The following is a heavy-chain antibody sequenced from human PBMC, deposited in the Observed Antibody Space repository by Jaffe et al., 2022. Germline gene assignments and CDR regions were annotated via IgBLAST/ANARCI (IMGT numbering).Heavy chain of an antibody. V-gene: IGHV1-8*01. CDR2: MNPNSGNT. CDR1: GYTFTSYD. D-gene: IGHD3-10*01. J-gene: IGHJ6*03. CDR3: ARVWYYGSGSYYNSYYYYYYMDV. Sequence: QVQLVQSGAEVKKPGASVKVSCKASGYTFTSYDINWVRQATGQGLEWMGWMNPNSGNTGYAQKFQGRVTMTRNTSISTAYMELSSLRSEDTAVYYCARVWYYGSGSYYNSYYYYYYMDVWGKGTTVTVSS.